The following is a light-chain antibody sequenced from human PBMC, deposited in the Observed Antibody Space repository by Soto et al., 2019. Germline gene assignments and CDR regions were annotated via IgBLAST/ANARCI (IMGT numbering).Light chain of an antibody. Sequence: SYELTQPSSVSVSPGQTARITCSGDVLAKKYARGFQQKPGQAPVLVIYTDSERPSGIPERFSGSSSGTTVTLTISGAQVEDEADYYCYSASDNNLRVFGGGTQLTVL. CDR2: TDS. CDR1: VLAKKY. J-gene: IGLJ2*01. V-gene: IGLV3-27*01. CDR3: YSASDNNLRV.